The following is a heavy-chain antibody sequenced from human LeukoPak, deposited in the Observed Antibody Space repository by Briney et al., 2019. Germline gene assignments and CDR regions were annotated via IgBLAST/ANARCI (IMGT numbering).Heavy chain of an antibody. CDR3: ARDPRWLTPDCTSTSCYENYFDP. D-gene: IGHD2-2*01. V-gene: IGHV4-38-2*02. CDR2: IYHSGSA. CDR1: GYSLSSGYQ. Sequence: SETLSLTCVVSGYSLSSGYQWAWIRQSPGKGLEWIGSIYHSGSAHYNPSLKSRVTISVETSKNQFSLNLYSVTAADTAVYYCARDPRWLTPDCTSTSCYENYFDPWGQGTLVTVSS. J-gene: IGHJ5*02.